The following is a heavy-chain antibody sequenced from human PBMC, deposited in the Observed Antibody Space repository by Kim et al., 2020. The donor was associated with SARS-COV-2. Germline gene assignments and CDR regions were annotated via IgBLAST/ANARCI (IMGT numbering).Heavy chain of an antibody. J-gene: IGHJ6*02. Sequence: GGSLRLSCAASGFSFSNHAMTWVRQAPGKGLQWVSGIGATGDTTDYAESVKGRFTISRDSSKNTLYLQMNSLTGDDTAVYYCARLPRGYSHGASYSLDVWGQGTTVTVSS. CDR1: GFSFSNHA. D-gene: IGHD5-18*01. CDR2: IGATGDTT. V-gene: IGHV3-23*01. CDR3: ARLPRGYSHGASYSLDV.